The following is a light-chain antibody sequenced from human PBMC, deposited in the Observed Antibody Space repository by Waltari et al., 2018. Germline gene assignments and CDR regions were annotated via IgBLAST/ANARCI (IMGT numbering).Light chain of an antibody. CDR3: AAWDDSLSGRV. CDR1: STHSGINH. CDR2: RNN. V-gene: IGLV1-47*01. J-gene: IGLJ3*02. Sequence: QTVLTNPPSASATPGQRATISCSGTSTHSGINHVYWYQQLPGAAPNLLIYRNNQRPSGVPDRFSGSKSGTSASLAISGLRSEDEADYYCAAWDDSLSGRVFGGGTKLTVL.